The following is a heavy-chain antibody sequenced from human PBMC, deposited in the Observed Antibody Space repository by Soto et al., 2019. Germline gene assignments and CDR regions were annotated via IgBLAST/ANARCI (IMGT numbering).Heavy chain of an antibody. CDR3: TTGLRFPGRVVDP. V-gene: IGHV3-15*01. CDR1: GFAVTNAW. D-gene: IGHD3-3*01. CDR2: IKSKTDGGTI. J-gene: IGHJ5*02. Sequence: ESGGGLVKPGGSLRLSCAASGFAVTNAWMSWVRQAPGKGLEWVGRIKSKTDGGTIDYTAPVKGRFTISRDDTKNTLYLQMNSLKSEDTAVYYCTTGLRFPGRVVDPWGQGTLVTVSS.